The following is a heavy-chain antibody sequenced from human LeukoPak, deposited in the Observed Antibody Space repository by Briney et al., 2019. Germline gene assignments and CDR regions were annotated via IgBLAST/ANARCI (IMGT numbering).Heavy chain of an antibody. CDR2: IRSKAYGGTT. Sequence: AGGSLRLSCTASGFTFGDYAMIWVRQAPGKGLEWVGFIRSKAYGGTTEYAASVKGRFTISRDDSKSIAYLQMNSLKTEDTAVYYCTRGSSSSWYPAAFDYWGQGTLVTVSS. V-gene: IGHV3-49*04. D-gene: IGHD6-13*01. CDR3: TRGSSSSWYPAAFDY. CDR1: GFTFGDYA. J-gene: IGHJ4*02.